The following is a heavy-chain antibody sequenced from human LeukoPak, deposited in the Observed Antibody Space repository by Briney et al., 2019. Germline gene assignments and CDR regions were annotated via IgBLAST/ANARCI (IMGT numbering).Heavy chain of an antibody. V-gene: IGHV3-9*01. CDR2: ISWNSGGI. CDR3: AKAQDYYDSSGYRPKTYYFDY. D-gene: IGHD3-22*01. J-gene: IGHJ4*02. Sequence: GGSLRLSCAASGFTFDDYAMHWVRQAPGKGLEWVSGISWNSGGIGYADSVKGRFTISRDNAKNSLYLQMNSLRAEDTALYYCAKAQDYYDSSGYRPKTYYFDYWGQGTLVTVSS. CDR1: GFTFDDYA.